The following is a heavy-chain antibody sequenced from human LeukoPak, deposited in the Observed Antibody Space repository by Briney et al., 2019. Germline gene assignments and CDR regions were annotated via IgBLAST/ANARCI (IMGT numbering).Heavy chain of an antibody. D-gene: IGHD3-10*01. V-gene: IGHV4-34*01. CDR3: ARCPSYYYGSGGSGNFDY. J-gene: IGHJ4*02. CDR1: GGSFSGYY. Sequence: KPSETLSLTCAVYGGSFSGYYWSWIRQPPGKGLEWIGEINHSGSTNYNPSLKSRVTISVDTSKNQFSLKLSSVTAADTAVYYCARCPSYYYGSGGSGNFDYWGQGTLVTVSS. CDR2: INHSGST.